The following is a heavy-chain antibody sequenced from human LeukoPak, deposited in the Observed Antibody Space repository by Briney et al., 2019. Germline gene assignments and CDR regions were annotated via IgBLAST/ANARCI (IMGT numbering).Heavy chain of an antibody. V-gene: IGHV4-59*01. CDR2: IYYSGST. CDR1: GGSISTYY. Sequence: SETLSLTCTVSGGSISTYYWSWIRQPPGKGLEWIGYIYYSGSTNYNPSLKSRVTISVDTSKNQFSLKLSSVTAADTAVYYCARVSGAGYDGRGVFDYWGQGTLVTVSS. J-gene: IGHJ4*02. D-gene: IGHD2-8*02. CDR3: ARVSGAGYDGRGVFDY.